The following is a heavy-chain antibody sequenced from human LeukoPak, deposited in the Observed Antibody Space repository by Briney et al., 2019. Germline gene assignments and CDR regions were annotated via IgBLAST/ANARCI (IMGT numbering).Heavy chain of an antibody. D-gene: IGHD5-18*01. CDR1: GDSVSSNSAA. CDR3: VRDGDTHFDY. CDR2: TYYRSKWYN. V-gene: IGHV6-1*01. J-gene: IGHJ4*02. Sequence: SQTLSLTCAISGDSVSSNSAAWNWIRQSPSSGLEWLGRTYYRSKWYNDYAVSVKSRISINPDTSKNRFSLQLNSVTPEDTAVYYCVRDGDTHFDYWGQGTLVTVSS.